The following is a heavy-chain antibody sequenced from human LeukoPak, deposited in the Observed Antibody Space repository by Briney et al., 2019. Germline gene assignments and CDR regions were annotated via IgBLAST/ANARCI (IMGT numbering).Heavy chain of an antibody. D-gene: IGHD2-8*01. V-gene: IGHV4-34*01. CDR3: ARAYCTNGVCYGDAFDI. Sequence: SETLSLTCAVYGGSFSGYYWSWIRQPPGKGLEWIGGINHSGSTNYNPSLKSRVTISVDTSKNQFSLKLSSVTAADTAVYYCARAYCTNGVCYGDAFDIWGQGTMVTVSS. CDR1: GGSFSGYY. J-gene: IGHJ3*02. CDR2: INHSGST.